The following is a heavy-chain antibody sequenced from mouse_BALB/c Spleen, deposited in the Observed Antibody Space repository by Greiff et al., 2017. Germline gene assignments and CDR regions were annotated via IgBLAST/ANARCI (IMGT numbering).Heavy chain of an antibody. D-gene: IGHD1-1*01. V-gene: IGHV1-4*01. CDR3: ARWDYFGYFDV. CDR2: INPSSGYT. J-gene: IGHJ1*01. Sequence: QVHVKQSGAELARPGASVKMSCKASGYPFTSYTMHWVKQRPGQGLEWIGYINPSSGYTNYNQKFKDKATLTADKYSSTAYLQLSSLTSEDAAVYYCARWDYFGYFDVWGAGTTVTVSA. CDR1: GYPFTSYT.